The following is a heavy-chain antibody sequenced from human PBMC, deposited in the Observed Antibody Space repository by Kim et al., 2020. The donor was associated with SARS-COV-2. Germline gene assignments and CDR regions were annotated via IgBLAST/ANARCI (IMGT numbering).Heavy chain of an antibody. J-gene: IGHJ4*02. CDR2: ISAYNGDT. D-gene: IGHD1-1*01. CDR3: ATDSGSFDY. CDR1: GYTFTSYG. V-gene: IGHV1-18*01. Sequence: ASVKVSCKASGYTFTSYGISWVRQTPGQGLEWRGGISAYNGDTKYAQNLQGRVTMTTDTSTSTAFMELRSLRFDDTAVYYCATDSGSFDYWGQGTLVTVSS.